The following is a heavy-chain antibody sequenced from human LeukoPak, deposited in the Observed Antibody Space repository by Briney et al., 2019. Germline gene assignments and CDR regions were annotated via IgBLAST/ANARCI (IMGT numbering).Heavy chain of an antibody. J-gene: IGHJ6*03. CDR1: GGTFSSYA. V-gene: IGHV1-69*13. Sequence: GASVKVSCKASGGTFSSYAISWVRQAPGQGLEWMGGIIPIFGTANYAQKFQGRVTITADESTSTAYMELSSLRSEDTAVYYCARAHPPPHCSSTSCPGYYYYYYMDVWGKGTTVTISS. CDR3: ARAHPPPHCSSTSCPGYYYYYYMDV. D-gene: IGHD2-2*01. CDR2: IIPIFGTA.